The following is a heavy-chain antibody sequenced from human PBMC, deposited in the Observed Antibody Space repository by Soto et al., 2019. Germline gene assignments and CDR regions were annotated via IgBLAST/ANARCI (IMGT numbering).Heavy chain of an antibody. CDR2: ITPIFGTA. Sequence: QVQLVQSGAEVKKPGSSVKVSCKASGGTFSSYAISWVRQAPGQGLEWMGGITPIFGTANYAQKFQGRVTITADESTSTAYMELSSLRSEDTAVYYCARGPDALRFLEWLPIDYWGQGTLVTVSS. CDR1: GGTFSSYA. CDR3: ARGPDALRFLEWLPIDY. J-gene: IGHJ4*02. V-gene: IGHV1-69*01. D-gene: IGHD3-3*01.